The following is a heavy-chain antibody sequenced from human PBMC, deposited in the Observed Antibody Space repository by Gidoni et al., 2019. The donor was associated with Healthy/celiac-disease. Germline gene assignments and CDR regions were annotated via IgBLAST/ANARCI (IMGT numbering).Heavy chain of an antibody. D-gene: IGHD3-22*01. CDR3: ARGSKEAASIVVITLYYFDY. J-gene: IGHJ4*02. CDR2: MNPNSGNT. Sequence: QVQLVQSGAEVQKPGASVKVSCKASGYTFTSYDCNWVRQATGQGLEWMGWMNPNSGNTGYAQKFQGRVTMTRNTSISTAYMELSSMRSEDTAVYYWARGSKEAASIVVITLYYFDYWGQGTLVTVSS. V-gene: IGHV1-8*01. CDR1: GYTFTSYD.